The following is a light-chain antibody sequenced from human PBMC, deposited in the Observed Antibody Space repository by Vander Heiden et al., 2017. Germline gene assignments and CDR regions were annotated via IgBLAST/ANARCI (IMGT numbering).Light chain of an antibody. Sequence: QSALTQPRSVSGSPGQSVTISCSGTSSDVGAYDYVSWYQQHPGKAPKLLIYDVTKWPSRVPDRFSGSKSGNTATLTISGLLTEDEADYYCCSYAGSYTWVFGGGTKVTGL. V-gene: IGLV2-11*01. CDR1: SSDVGAYDY. J-gene: IGLJ3*02. CDR2: DVT. CDR3: CSYAGSYTWV.